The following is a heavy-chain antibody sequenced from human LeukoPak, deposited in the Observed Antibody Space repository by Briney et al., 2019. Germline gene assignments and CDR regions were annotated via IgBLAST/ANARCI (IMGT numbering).Heavy chain of an antibody. D-gene: IGHD1-14*01. CDR3: ARLGPEGPFDS. Sequence: SETLSLTCTVSGGSISSSSYHWGWIRQPPGKGLEWVGTFYYTGSTYYTPSLKSRVTISVDTSESQFSLKLSSVTAADTAVYYCARLGPEGPFDSWGQGTLVTVSS. J-gene: IGHJ4*02. CDR2: FYYTGST. V-gene: IGHV4-39*01. CDR1: GGSISSSSYH.